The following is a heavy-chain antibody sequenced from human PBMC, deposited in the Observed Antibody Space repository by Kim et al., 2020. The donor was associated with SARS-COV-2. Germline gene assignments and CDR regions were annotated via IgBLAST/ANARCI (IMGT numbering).Heavy chain of an antibody. D-gene: IGHD3-16*02. J-gene: IGHJ5*02. CDR3: ARDLRATFGGVIVTFDP. CDR2: ISAYNGNT. V-gene: IGHV1-18*01. Sequence: ASVKVSCKASGYTFTSYGISWVRQAPGQGLEWMGWISAYNGNTNYAQKLQGRVTMTTDTSTSTAYMELRSLRSDDTAVYYCARDLRATFGGVIVTFDPWGQGTLVTVSS. CDR1: GYTFTSYG.